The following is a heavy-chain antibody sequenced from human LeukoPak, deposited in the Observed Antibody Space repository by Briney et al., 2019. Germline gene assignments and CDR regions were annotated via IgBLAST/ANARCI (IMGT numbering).Heavy chain of an antibody. V-gene: IGHV4-39*02. J-gene: IGHJ5*02. CDR2: IYNSEIT. CDR3: ARGGKQQLGVNWFDP. Sequence: SETLSLTCIVSGDSISSSSYYWGWIRQPPGKGLEWIGSIYNSEITYYNPSLKSRVTISVDTSKNHFSLRLNSVTAADTAVYYCARGGKQQLGVNWFDPWGQGTLVTVSS. D-gene: IGHD6-13*01. CDR1: GDSISSSSYY.